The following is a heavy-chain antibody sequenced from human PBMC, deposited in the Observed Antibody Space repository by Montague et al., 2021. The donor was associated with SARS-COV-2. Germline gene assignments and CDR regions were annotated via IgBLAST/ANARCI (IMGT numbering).Heavy chain of an antibody. CDR1: GASVSSCSHY. V-gene: IGHV4-61*01. Sequence: SETLSLTCTVSGASVSSCSHYWIWIRQPPGKGLVVIVYIYYSTSSNYNPSLKSRVTISVDTSKNQFSLKFTSVTAADTALYYCARSGLGYWGQGTMVTVSS. CDR3: ARSGLGY. J-gene: IGHJ4*02. D-gene: IGHD6-25*01. CDR2: IYYSTSS.